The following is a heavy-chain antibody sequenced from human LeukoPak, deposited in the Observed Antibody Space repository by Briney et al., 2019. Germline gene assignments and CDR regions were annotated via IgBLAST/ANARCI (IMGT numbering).Heavy chain of an antibody. J-gene: IGHJ4*02. CDR3: AKETSSSFDY. V-gene: IGHV3-23*01. CDR1: GFTFSSYA. Sequence: PGGSLRLSCAASGFTFSSYAMNWVRQAPGKGLEWVSGISNSGGSTYYADSVKGRFTISRDNSKNTLCLQMNSLRAEDTAVYYCAKETSSSFDYWGQGTLVTVSP. D-gene: IGHD6-6*01. CDR2: ISNSGGST.